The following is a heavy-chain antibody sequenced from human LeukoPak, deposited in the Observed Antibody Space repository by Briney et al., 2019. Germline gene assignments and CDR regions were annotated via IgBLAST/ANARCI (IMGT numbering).Heavy chain of an antibody. D-gene: IGHD7-27*01. J-gene: IGHJ4*02. CDR3: ASRKLGNDY. CDR1: GGSVSDYY. CDR2: IYYTGST. V-gene: IGHV4-59*02. Sequence: PSETLSLTCTVSGGSVSDYYWSWIRQSPGKGLEWIGYIYYTGSTSYNPSLRRRVTMSADTSKNQFSLKLSSVTAADTAVYYCASRKLGNDYWGQGTLVTVSS.